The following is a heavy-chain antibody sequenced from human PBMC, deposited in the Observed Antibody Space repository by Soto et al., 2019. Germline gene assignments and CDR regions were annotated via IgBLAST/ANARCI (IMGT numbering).Heavy chain of an antibody. J-gene: IGHJ1*01. CDR1: GGSISSSSYY. V-gene: IGHV4-39*01. CDR3: ARHGSRIAAAGLREYFQH. CDR2: IYYSGST. D-gene: IGHD6-13*01. Sequence: SETLSLTCTVSGGSISSSSYYWGWIRQPPGKGLEWIGSIYYSGSTYYNPSLKSRVTISVDTSKNQFSLKLSSVTAADTAVYYCARHGSRIAAAGLREYFQHWGQGTLVTVSS.